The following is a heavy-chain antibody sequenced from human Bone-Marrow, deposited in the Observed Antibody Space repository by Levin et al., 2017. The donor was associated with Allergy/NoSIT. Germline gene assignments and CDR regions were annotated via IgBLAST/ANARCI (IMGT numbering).Heavy chain of an antibody. CDR3: VRSESGYFDY. CDR1: GASINSDYW. Sequence: SETLSLTCAVSGASINSDYWWGWIRQAPGKGLEWLGYTYHTGGTYYNPSLKTRVTMSVDTSKNHVSLRVTSVTAVDTAVYYCVRSESGYFDYWGQGILVTVSS. D-gene: IGHD1-26*01. J-gene: IGHJ4*02. V-gene: IGHV4-28*01. CDR2: TYHTGGT.